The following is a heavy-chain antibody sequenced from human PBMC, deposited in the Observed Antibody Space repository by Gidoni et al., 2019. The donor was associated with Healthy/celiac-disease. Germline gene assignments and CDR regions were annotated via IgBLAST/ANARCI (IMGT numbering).Heavy chain of an antibody. Sequence: EVQLVESGGGLVQPGRSLRLSCAASGFTFDDYAMHWVRQAPGKGLEWVSGISWNSGSIGYADSVKGRFTISRDNAKNSLYLQMNSLRAEDTALYYCARSYSSSWTDFDYWGQGTLVTVSS. CDR1: GFTFDDYA. CDR2: ISWNSGSI. J-gene: IGHJ4*02. CDR3: ARSYSSSWTDFDY. D-gene: IGHD6-13*01. V-gene: IGHV3-9*01.